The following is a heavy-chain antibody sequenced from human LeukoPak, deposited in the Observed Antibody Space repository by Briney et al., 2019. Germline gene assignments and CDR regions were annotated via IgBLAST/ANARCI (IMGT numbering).Heavy chain of an antibody. Sequence: GGYLRLSSAASGFTFSSYWMSWVRQAPGQGLEWVANIKQDGSEKYYVVSVKGRFTISRDNAKNSLYLQMNRLRAEDTAVYYCARDTGESFDYWGQGTLVTVSS. CDR1: GFTFSSYW. D-gene: IGHD3-10*01. V-gene: IGHV3-7*01. J-gene: IGHJ4*02. CDR3: ARDTGESFDY. CDR2: IKQDGSEK.